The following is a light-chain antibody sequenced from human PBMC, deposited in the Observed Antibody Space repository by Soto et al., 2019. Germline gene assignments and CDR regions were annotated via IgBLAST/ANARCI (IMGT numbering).Light chain of an antibody. CDR3: QQYNSYPPT. J-gene: IGKJ1*01. V-gene: IGKV1-5*03. Sequence: DFQMTQYPYNLSASVGDRVTITCRASQSISVWLAWYQQKAGKAPNLLIYKASRLESGVPSRFSGSGSETEFTLTISGLQPGESATYYCQQYNSYPPTFGQGPAV. CDR1: QSISVW. CDR2: KAS.